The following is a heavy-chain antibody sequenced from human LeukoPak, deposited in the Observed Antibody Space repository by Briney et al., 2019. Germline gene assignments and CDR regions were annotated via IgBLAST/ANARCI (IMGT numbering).Heavy chain of an antibody. Sequence: PGGSLRLSCAASGFTFSSYSMNWVRQAPGKGLEWVSSISSSGSYIYYADSVKGRFTISRDNAKNSLYLRMNSLRAEDTALYYCARGIDSGYDYFDSWGQGTLVTVSS. CDR1: GFTFSSYS. CDR3: ARGIDSGYDYFDS. J-gene: IGHJ4*02. V-gene: IGHV3-21*04. D-gene: IGHD5-12*01. CDR2: ISSSGSYI.